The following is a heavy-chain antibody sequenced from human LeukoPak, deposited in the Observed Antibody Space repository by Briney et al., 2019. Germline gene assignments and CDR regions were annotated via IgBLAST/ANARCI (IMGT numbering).Heavy chain of an antibody. CDR2: IYYSGNT. Sequence: PSETLSLTCTVSGGSISSYYWSWIRQPPGEGLEWIGYIYYSGNTNYNPSLKSRVTISVDTSKNQFSLKLSSVTAADTAVYYCARHEYGGNGPFDHWGQGTLVTVSS. D-gene: IGHD4-23*01. V-gene: IGHV4-59*08. CDR1: GGSISSYY. CDR3: ARHEYGGNGPFDH. J-gene: IGHJ4*02.